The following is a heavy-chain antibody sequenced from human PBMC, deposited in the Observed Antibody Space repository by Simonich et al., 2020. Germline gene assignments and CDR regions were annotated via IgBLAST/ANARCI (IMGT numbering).Heavy chain of an antibody. CDR3: ARASRGTWWYYYFDY. Sequence: QVQLLQSGAEVKQPGASVKVSCKASGYTFTSYGSNCVRQAPGQGMEWMGWNSAEKDTTNYAQKRQGRVTMTTDTSTSTAYMGLRSLRSDDTAVDYCARASRGTWWYYYFDYWGQGTLVTVSS. V-gene: IGHV1-18*01. J-gene: IGHJ4*02. D-gene: IGHD2-15*01. CDR2: NSAEKDTT. CDR1: GYTFTSYG.